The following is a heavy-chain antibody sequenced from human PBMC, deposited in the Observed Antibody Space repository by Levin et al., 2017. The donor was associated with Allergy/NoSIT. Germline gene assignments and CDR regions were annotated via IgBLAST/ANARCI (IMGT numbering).Heavy chain of an antibody. CDR3: AKTRSGWYPDFDY. CDR2: VSGSGGST. D-gene: IGHD6-19*01. V-gene: IGHV3-23*01. CDR1: GFSFSSYA. J-gene: IGHJ4*02. Sequence: PGGSLRLSCAASGFSFSSYAMSWVRQAPGKGLEWVSAVSGSGGSTYYADSVKGRFTISRDNSKNTVFLQMNSLRAEDTAVYYCAKTRSGWYPDFDYWGQGTLVTVSP.